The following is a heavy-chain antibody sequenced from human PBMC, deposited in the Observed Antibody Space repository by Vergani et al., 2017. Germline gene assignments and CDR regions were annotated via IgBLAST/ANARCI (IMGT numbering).Heavy chain of an antibody. D-gene: IGHD1-26*01. CDR3: VIDIGASGPWAYFQH. J-gene: IGHJ1*01. Sequence: EVQLVESGGALVQPGGSLRLSCTASGFTFSNYWMSWVRQAPGKGLEWVANIKQRGNEKHYVDSVKGRFTISRDNARRTLYLQMLSLGVDDTSIYYCVIDIGASGPWAYFQHWGKGTLV. CDR1: GFTFSNYW. CDR2: IKQRGNEK. V-gene: IGHV3-7*01.